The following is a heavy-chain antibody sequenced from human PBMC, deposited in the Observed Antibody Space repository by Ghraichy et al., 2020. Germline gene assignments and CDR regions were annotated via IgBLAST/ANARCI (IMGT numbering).Heavy chain of an antibody. J-gene: IGHJ6*02. V-gene: IGHV3-30*02. CDR2: IRYDGSNK. CDR1: GFTFSSYG. D-gene: IGHD2-21*01. CDR3: AKDLWRDYYYYGMDV. Sequence: GGSLRLSCAASGFTFSSYGMHWVRQAPGKGLEWVAFIRYDGSNKYYADSVKGRFTISRDNSKNTLYLQMNSLRAEDTAVYYCAKDLWRDYYYYGMDVWGQGTTVTVSS.